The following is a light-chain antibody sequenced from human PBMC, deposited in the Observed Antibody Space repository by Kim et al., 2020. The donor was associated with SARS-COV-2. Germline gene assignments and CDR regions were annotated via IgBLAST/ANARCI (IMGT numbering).Light chain of an antibody. J-gene: IGLJ3*02. CDR2: VNSDGSH. Sequence: QPVLTQSPSASASLGASVKLTCTLSSGHSSYAIAWHQQQPEKGPRYLMKVNSDGSHSKGDGIPDRFSGSSSGAERYLTISSLQSEDEADYYCQTWGTGMNWVFGGGTQLTVL. CDR3: QTWGTGMNWV. V-gene: IGLV4-69*01. CDR1: SGHSSYA.